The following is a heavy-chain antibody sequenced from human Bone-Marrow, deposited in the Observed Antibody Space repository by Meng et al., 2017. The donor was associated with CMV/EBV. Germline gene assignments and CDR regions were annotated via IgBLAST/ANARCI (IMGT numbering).Heavy chain of an antibody. D-gene: IGHD2-8*01. CDR1: GYTFTTYD. CDR2: MNPNSGNT. V-gene: IGHV1-8*01. J-gene: IGHJ1*01. Sequence: ASVKVSCKASGYTFTTYDINWVRQAAGQGLEWMGWMNPNSGNTGYAQKFQGRVTMTRSTSISTAYMELTSLRSEDTAVYYCARDDIPRRFQHWGQGTLVTVSS. CDR3: ARDDIPRRFQH.